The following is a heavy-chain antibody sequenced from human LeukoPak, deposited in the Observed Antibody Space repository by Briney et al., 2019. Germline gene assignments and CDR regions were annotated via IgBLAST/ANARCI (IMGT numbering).Heavy chain of an antibody. CDR2: IYYSGST. CDR1: GGSISSGDYY. CDR3: ASGTGTTYYYYMDV. J-gene: IGHJ6*03. D-gene: IGHD1-7*01. Sequence: PSQTLSLTCTVSGGSISSGDYYWSWIRQPPGKGLEWIGYIYYSGSTYYNPSLKSRVTISVDTSKNQFSLKLSSVTAADTAVYYCASGTGTTYYYYMDVWGKGTTVTVSS. V-gene: IGHV4-30-4*08.